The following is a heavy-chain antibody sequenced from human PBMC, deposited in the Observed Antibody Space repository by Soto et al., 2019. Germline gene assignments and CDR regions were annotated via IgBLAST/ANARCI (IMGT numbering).Heavy chain of an antibody. Sequence: QVQLVQSGAEVKKPGSSVKVSCKASGGTFSSYAISWVRQAPGQGLEWVGGIIPIFGTANYAEKFQGRVTITADNSTSTAYMELSSLRSEDTAVYYCARDQGDFWSGYWSPLRYWGQGTLVTVSS. V-gene: IGHV1-69*06. J-gene: IGHJ4*02. CDR1: GGTFSSYA. CDR2: IIPIFGTA. CDR3: ARDQGDFWSGYWSPLRY. D-gene: IGHD3-3*01.